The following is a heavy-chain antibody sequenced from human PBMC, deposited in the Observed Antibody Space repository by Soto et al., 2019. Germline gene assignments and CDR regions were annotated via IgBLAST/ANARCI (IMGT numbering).Heavy chain of an antibody. CDR2: ISYDGSNK. V-gene: IGHV3-30-3*01. D-gene: IGHD3-10*01. CDR3: ARDHGHYGSGSYYSPPYYYYGMDV. Sequence: GGSLRLSCAASGFTFSSYAMHWVRQAPGKGLEWVAVISYDGSNKYYADSVKGRFTISRDNSKNTLYLQMNSLRAEDTAVYYCARDHGHYGSGSYYSPPYYYYGMDVWGQGTTVTVSS. CDR1: GFTFSSYA. J-gene: IGHJ6*02.